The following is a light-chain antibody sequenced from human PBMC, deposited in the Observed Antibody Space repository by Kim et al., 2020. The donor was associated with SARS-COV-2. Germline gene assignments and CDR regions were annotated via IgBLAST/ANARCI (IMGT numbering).Light chain of an antibody. CDR3: QQYNTYTWT. CDR1: QGVANS. V-gene: IGKV1-16*01. J-gene: IGKJ1*01. Sequence: ASVGDTFTITGLASQGVANSLAWFQQKPGKAPKSLIYAASTLQTGVPSRFSGTGSRTFFTLTISSLQPEDSATYYCQQYNTYTWTFGQGTKVDIK. CDR2: AAS.